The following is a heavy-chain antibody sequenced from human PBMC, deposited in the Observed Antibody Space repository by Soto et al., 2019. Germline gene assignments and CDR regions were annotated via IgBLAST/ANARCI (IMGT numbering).Heavy chain of an antibody. CDR1: GGSISTGGYY. Sequence: QVQLQESGPGLVKPSQTLSPTCTVSGGSISTGGYYWNWIRQHPGKGLEWIGYFFYSGSTYYNPSFKSGVTISVITSKNQCSLKLSSVTAADTAVYYCARSVFLWGQGTLVTVSS. V-gene: IGHV4-31*03. CDR2: FFYSGST. CDR3: ARSVFL. J-gene: IGHJ4*02. D-gene: IGHD3-10*02.